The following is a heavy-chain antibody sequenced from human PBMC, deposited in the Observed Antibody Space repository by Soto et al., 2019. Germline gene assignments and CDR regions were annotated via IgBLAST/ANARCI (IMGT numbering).Heavy chain of an antibody. V-gene: IGHV1-69*13. D-gene: IGHD3-22*01. CDR3: ASPRRSPYYYDSSCYYYIRPLDY. Sequence: SVKVSCKASGGTFSSYAISWVRQAPGQGLGWMGGIIPIFGTANYAQKFQGRVTITADESTSTAYMELSSLRSEDTAVDYWASPRRSPYYYDSSCYYYIRPLDYWGQGTLVTVSS. CDR1: GGTFSSYA. J-gene: IGHJ4*02. CDR2: IIPIFGTA.